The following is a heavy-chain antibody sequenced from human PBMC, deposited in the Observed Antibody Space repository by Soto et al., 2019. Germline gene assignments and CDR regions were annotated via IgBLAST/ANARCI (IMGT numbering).Heavy chain of an antibody. J-gene: IGHJ6*02. CDR2: IYPGDSDT. V-gene: IGHV5-51*01. D-gene: IGHD6-19*01. CDR1: GYSFTSYW. Sequence: GESLKISCKGSGYSFTSYWIGWVRQMPGQGLEWMGIIYPGDSDTRYSPSFQGQVTISADKSISTAYLQWSSLKASDTAMYYCARHGAPYNSGWGTHYYYGMDVWGQGTTVTVSS. CDR3: ARHGAPYNSGWGTHYYYGMDV.